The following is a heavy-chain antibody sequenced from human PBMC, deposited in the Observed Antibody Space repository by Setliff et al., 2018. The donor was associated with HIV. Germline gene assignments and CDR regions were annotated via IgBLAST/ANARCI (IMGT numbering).Heavy chain of an antibody. V-gene: IGHV4-38-2*01. J-gene: IGHJ3*02. D-gene: IGHD3-22*01. CDR3: ARFIVVLDAFDI. Sequence: SETLSLTCAVSGYSISGSYYWAWIRQPPGKGLEWIANIYLSGSTNYNPSLKGRVTISLDTSKNQFSLKLSSVTAADTAVYYCARFIVVLDAFDIWGQGTMVTVSS. CDR2: IYLSGST. CDR1: GYSISGSYY.